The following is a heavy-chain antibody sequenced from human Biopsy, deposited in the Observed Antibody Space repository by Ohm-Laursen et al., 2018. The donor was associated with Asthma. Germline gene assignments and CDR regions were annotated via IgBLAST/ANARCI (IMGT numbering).Heavy chain of an antibody. CDR3: ARGDSSGWSHYYFDY. D-gene: IGHD6-19*01. CDR2: IYSGGTS. CDR1: GFTVSRDH. Sequence: SLRLSCAASGFTVSRDHMFWVRQAPGKGLEWVSVIYSGGTSGTADSVRGRFTISRDFYKNTLYLQMDILGAEDTAVYYCARGDSSGWSHYYFDYWGQGTLVTVSS. V-gene: IGHV3-53*01. J-gene: IGHJ4*02.